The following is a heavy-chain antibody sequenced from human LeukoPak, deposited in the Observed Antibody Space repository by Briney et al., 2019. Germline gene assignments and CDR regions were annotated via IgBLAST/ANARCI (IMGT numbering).Heavy chain of an antibody. Sequence: SETLSLTCTVSGDSIAGSNYYWSWIRQPPGKGLEWIGEINHSGSTNYNPSLKSRVTISVDTSKNQFSLKLSSVTAADTAVYYCARLWMVPARPINWFDPWGQGTLVTVSS. CDR2: INHSGST. CDR1: GDSIAGSNYY. CDR3: ARLWMVPARPINWFDP. V-gene: IGHV4-39*07. D-gene: IGHD2-2*01. J-gene: IGHJ5*02.